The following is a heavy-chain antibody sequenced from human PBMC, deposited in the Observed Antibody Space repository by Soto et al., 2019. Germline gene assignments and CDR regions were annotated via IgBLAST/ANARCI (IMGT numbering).Heavy chain of an antibody. CDR2: ISSNGGST. J-gene: IGHJ4*02. Sequence: GGSLRLSCAASGFTFSSYAMHWVRQAPGKGLEYVSAISSNGGSTYYANSVKGRFTISRDNSKNTLYLQMGSLRAEDMAVYYCARGSSSGRTPFDYWGQGTLVTVSS. D-gene: IGHD6-19*01. CDR3: ARGSSSGRTPFDY. V-gene: IGHV3-64*01. CDR1: GFTFSSYA.